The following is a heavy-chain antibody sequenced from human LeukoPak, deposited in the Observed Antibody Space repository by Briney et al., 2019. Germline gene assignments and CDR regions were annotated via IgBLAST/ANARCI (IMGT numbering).Heavy chain of an antibody. Sequence: GGSLRLSCAASGFTFSSYGMHWVRQAPGKGLERVAFIRYDGSDENYADSVKGRFTISRDNSKNTVYLQMNSLRAEDTAVYYCAKEFNFFRGVIISTDYWGQGTLVTVSS. J-gene: IGHJ4*02. CDR3: AKEFNFFRGVIISTDY. V-gene: IGHV3-30*02. CDR2: IRYDGSDE. CDR1: GFTFSSYG. D-gene: IGHD3-10*01.